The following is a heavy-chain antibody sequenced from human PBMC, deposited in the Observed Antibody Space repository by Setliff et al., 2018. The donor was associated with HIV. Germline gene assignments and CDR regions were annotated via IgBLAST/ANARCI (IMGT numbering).Heavy chain of an antibody. V-gene: IGHV4-59*08. D-gene: IGHD5-12*01. Sequence: ETLSLTCTVSGGSISSYYWSWIRLPPGKGLEWIGYIYYSGTADYNPSLKSRATISIDTSNNQFALKLTSMTAADTAVYFCARLKSASGYFGFDSWGQGTLVTVSS. CDR2: IYYSGTA. CDR3: ARLKSASGYFGFDS. CDR1: GGSISSYY. J-gene: IGHJ4*02.